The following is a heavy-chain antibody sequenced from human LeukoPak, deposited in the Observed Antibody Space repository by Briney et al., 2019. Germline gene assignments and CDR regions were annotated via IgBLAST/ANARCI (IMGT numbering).Heavy chain of an antibody. Sequence: ASVKVSCKASGGTFSSYAISWARQAPGQGLEWMGGIIPIFGTANYAQKFQGRVTITADESTSTAYMELSSLRSEDTAVYYCARGATPYSATLLDYWGQGTLVTVSS. CDR3: ARGATPYSATLLDY. CDR1: GGTFSSYA. J-gene: IGHJ4*02. CDR2: IIPIFGTA. D-gene: IGHD4-11*01. V-gene: IGHV1-69*13.